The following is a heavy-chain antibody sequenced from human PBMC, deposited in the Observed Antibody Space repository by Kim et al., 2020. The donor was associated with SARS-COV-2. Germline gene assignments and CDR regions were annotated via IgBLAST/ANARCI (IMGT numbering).Heavy chain of an antibody. CDR2: MNPNSGNT. V-gene: IGHV1-8*01. D-gene: IGHD6-19*01. CDR3: ARKKEQGSGWYAFDI. J-gene: IGHJ3*02. Sequence: ASVKVSCKASGYTFASYDINWVRQATGQGPEWMGWMNPNSGNTGYAQKFQGRVTMTRNTSITTAYMELSSLRSEDTAVYYCARKKEQGSGWYAFDIWGQGTMVTVSS. CDR1: GYTFASYD.